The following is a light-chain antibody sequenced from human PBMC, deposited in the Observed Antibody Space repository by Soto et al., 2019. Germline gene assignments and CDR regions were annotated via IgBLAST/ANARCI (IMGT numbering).Light chain of an antibody. J-gene: IGLJ1*01. CDR3: CSYTTSNTRQIV. CDR2: DVS. Sequence: QSALTQPASVSGSPGQSITISCTGTSSDVGGYNYVSWYQQHPRKAPIFMIYDVSNRPSGVSNRFSGSKSGNTASLTISGLQAEDEADYYCCSYTTSNTRQIVFGTGTKVTVL. V-gene: IGLV2-14*01. CDR1: SSDVGGYNY.